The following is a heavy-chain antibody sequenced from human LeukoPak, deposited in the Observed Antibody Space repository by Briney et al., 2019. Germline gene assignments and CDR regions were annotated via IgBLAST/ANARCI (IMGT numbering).Heavy chain of an antibody. CDR1: GYTISSGYY. D-gene: IGHD5-18*01. CDR2: IYNSGST. V-gene: IGHV4-38-2*02. CDR3: ARDKSGWGYSYGFYYYYYMDV. Sequence: PSETLSLTCTVSGYTISSGYYWGWIRPAPGKGLEWIGSIYNSGSTYYNPSLKSRVTISVDTSKNQFSLKLSSVTAADTAVYYCARDKSGWGYSYGFYYYYYMDVWGKGTTVTVSS. J-gene: IGHJ6*03.